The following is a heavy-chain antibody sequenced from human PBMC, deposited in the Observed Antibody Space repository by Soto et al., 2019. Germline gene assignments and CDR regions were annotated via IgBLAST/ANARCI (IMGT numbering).Heavy chain of an antibody. CDR2: ISSSGSTI. Sequence: QVQLVESGGGLVKPGGSLRLSCAASGFTFSDYYMSWIRQAPGKGLEWVSYISSSGSTIYYADSVKGRFNIYRDNAKNSLYLQMNSLRAEDTAVYYGARLKYASIFGVVFGWFDPWGQGTLVTVSS. J-gene: IGHJ5*02. CDR3: ARLKYASIFGVVFGWFDP. D-gene: IGHD3-3*01. V-gene: IGHV3-11*01. CDR1: GFTFSDYY.